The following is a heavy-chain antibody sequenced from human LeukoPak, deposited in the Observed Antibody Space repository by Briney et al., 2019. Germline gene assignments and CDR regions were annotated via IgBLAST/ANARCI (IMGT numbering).Heavy chain of an antibody. CDR2: INHSGST. CDR3: ASHCGGDCYGAFDI. Sequence: SETLSLTCAVYGGSFSGYYWSWIRQPPGKGLEWIGEINHSGSTNHNPSLKSRVTISVDTSKNQFSLKLSSVTAADTAVYYCASHCGGDCYGAFDIWGQGTMVTVSS. D-gene: IGHD2-21*02. J-gene: IGHJ3*02. V-gene: IGHV4-34*01. CDR1: GGSFSGYY.